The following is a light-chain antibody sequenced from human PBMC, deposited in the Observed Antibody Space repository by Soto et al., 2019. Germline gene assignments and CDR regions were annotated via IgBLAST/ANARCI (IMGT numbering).Light chain of an antibody. J-gene: IGKJ1*01. CDR3: QEYNTWPWT. CDR2: GAS. Sequence: EILMTQSPATVSVSPGERATLSCRASQSVSNNNLAWYQQKLGQAPRVLIYGASTRATGIPARFTGSGSGTEFILTITSLQSEDSAVYYCQEYNTWPWTFGQGTKVDIK. CDR1: QSVSNNN. V-gene: IGKV3-15*01.